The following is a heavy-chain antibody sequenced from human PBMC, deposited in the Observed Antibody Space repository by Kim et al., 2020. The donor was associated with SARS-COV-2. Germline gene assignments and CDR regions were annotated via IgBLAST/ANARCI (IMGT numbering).Heavy chain of an antibody. CDR3: ARDKEGVGRVSYQYYGMDV. Sequence: GGSLRLSCVVSGSAVRSNYMSWVRQAPGKGLEWLAVIYGGENTHYADSVKGRFTISRDNFKNTLYLQMTNLRADDSAVYCCARDKEGVGRVSYQYYGMDVWGQGTMVTVSS. J-gene: IGHJ6*02. CDR1: GSAVRSNY. CDR2: IYGGENT. V-gene: IGHV3-66*01. D-gene: IGHD1-26*01.